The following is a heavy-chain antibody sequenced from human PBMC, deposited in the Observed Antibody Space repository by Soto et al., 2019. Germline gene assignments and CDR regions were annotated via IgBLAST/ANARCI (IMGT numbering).Heavy chain of an antibody. CDR3: AKDPEDIVVVPAAPDY. J-gene: IGHJ4*02. D-gene: IGHD2-2*01. CDR2: ISHDGSNK. CDR1: GFTFSSYG. V-gene: IGHV3-30*18. Sequence: GGSLRLSCAASGFTFSSYGMHWVRQAPGKGLEWVAVISHDGSNKYYADSVKGRFTISRDNSKNTLYLQMNSLRAEDTAVYYCAKDPEDIVVVPAAPDYWGQGTLVTVSS.